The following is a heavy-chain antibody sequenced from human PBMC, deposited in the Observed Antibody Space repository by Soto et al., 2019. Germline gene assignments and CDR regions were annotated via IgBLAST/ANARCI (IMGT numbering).Heavy chain of an antibody. Sequence: GWPLTLSCSSSVFTFSSYAMSLVLHNPFKGLECVSAISGSGCITYYADSVKGRFTISRDNSKNTLYLQMNSLRAEDTAVYYCAKVVRVVVAATPVEYWGQGTLVTVSS. V-gene: IGHV3-23*01. CDR2: ISGSGCIT. CDR1: VFTFSSYA. CDR3: AKVVRVVVAATPVEY. D-gene: IGHD2-15*01. J-gene: IGHJ4*02.